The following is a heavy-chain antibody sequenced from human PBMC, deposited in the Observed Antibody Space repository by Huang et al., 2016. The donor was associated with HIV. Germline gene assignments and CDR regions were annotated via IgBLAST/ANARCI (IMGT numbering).Heavy chain of an antibody. D-gene: IGHD3-10*01. J-gene: IGHJ5*02. V-gene: IGHV4-34*02. CDR2: INHLGSP. CDR1: GGSLSGYY. CDR3: ARDATKNPRGWFDP. Sequence: QVHLQQWGAGLLKSAETLSLTCAVYGGSLSGYYWSWLRQTPGRGLGLIGEINHLGSPNYNPSLKSRVSISMDGSKKQFSLKLRSISDADTAVYFCARDATKNPRGWFDPWGQGTLVTVAS.